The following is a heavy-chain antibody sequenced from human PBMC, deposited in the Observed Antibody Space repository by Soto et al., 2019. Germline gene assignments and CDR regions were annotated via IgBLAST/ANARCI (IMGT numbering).Heavy chain of an antibody. V-gene: IGHV4-30-4*01. CDR3: ARERPYCTNGVCYTHDAFDI. D-gene: IGHD2-8*01. J-gene: IGHJ3*02. CDR1: GGSISSGDYY. CDR2: IYYSGST. Sequence: QVQLQESGPGLVKPSQTLSLTCTVSGGSISSGDYYWGWIRQPPGKGLEWIGYIYYSGSTYYNPSRKKRVSISVDTSKNQFSLKLSSVAPADTAVYYCARERPYCTNGVCYTHDAFDIWGQGTMVTVSS.